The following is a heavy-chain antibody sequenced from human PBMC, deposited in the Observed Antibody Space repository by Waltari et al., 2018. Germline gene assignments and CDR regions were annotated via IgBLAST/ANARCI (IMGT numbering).Heavy chain of an antibody. CDR3: ARGAIFGVVLTTLDY. D-gene: IGHD3-3*01. CDR1: GGSISSGDYY. J-gene: IGHJ4*02. V-gene: IGHV4-30-4*08. Sequence: QVQLQESGPGLVKPSQTLSLTCTVSGGSISSGDYYWRWIRQPPGKGLEWIGYIYYSGSTYYNPSLKSRVTISVDTSKNQFSLKLSSVTAADTAVYYCARGAIFGVVLTTLDYWGQGTLVTVSS. CDR2: IYYSGST.